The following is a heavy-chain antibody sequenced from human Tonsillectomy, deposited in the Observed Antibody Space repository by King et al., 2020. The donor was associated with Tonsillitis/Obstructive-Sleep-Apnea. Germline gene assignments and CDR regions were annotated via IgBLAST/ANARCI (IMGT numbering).Heavy chain of an antibody. V-gene: IGHV3-15*01. CDR1: GFIFYNAW. CDR3: TTHIGYSYGYDAFDI. J-gene: IGHJ3*02. D-gene: IGHD5-18*01. CDR2: IKSKSDGGTT. Sequence: VQLVESGGGLVKPGGSRRLSCAASGFIFYNAWMSWVRQAPGKGLEWVGRIKSKSDGGTTDYAAPVKGRFTISRDDSKNTLYLQMNSLKTEDTAVYYCTTHIGYSYGYDAFDIWGQGTMVTVSS.